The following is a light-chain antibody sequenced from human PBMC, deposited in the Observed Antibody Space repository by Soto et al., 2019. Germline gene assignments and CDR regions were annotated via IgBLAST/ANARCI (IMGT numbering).Light chain of an antibody. Sequence: ILMTQSPATVSVSPGERATLSCRASQSVSDKLAWYQQKPGQAPRLLIYHASARATGIPARFSGSGSGTDFTLTISRLEPEDFAVYYCQQYTDSRTFGQGTKVDIK. CDR2: HAS. CDR3: QQYTDSRT. J-gene: IGKJ1*01. CDR1: QSVSDK. V-gene: IGKV3-15*01.